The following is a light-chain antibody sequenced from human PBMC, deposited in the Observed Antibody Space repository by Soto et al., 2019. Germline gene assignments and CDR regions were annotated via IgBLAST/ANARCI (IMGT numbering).Light chain of an antibody. Sequence: EIVLTQSPGTLSLSPGERATLCCRASQSVSSSYLGWYQQKPGQAPRLLMYGASSRATGIPERFSGSGSGTDFTLTISRLEPEDFAVYYCQQYGSSPRTFGQGTKVEIK. CDR1: QSVSSSY. CDR2: GAS. J-gene: IGKJ1*01. V-gene: IGKV3-20*01. CDR3: QQYGSSPRT.